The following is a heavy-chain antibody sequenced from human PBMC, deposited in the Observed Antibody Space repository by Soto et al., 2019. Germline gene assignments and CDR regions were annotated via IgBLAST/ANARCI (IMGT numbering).Heavy chain of an antibody. CDR3: ARDRDGDTRWFDP. Sequence: SETLSLTCTVSGGSISSGGYYWSWIRQHPGKGLEWIGYIYYSGSTYYNPSLKSRVTISVDTSKNQFSLKLSSVTAADTAVYYCARDRDGDTRWFDPWGQGTLVTVSS. V-gene: IGHV4-31*03. J-gene: IGHJ5*02. D-gene: IGHD4-17*01. CDR2: IYYSGST. CDR1: GGSISSGGYY.